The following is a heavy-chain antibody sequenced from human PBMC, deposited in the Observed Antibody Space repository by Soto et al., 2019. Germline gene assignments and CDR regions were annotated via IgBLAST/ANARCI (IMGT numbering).Heavy chain of an antibody. J-gene: IGHJ6*02. CDR2: ISYDGSNK. V-gene: IGHV3-30-3*01. CDR3: ARDTEPTTAMAQPYYYGMDV. CDR1: GFTFSSYA. Sequence: AGGSLRLSCAASGFTFSSYAMHWVRQAPGKGLEWVAVISYDGSNKYYADSVKGRFTISRDNSKNTLYLQMNSPRAEDTAVYYCARDTEPTTAMAQPYYYGMDVWGQGTTVTVSS. D-gene: IGHD5-18*01.